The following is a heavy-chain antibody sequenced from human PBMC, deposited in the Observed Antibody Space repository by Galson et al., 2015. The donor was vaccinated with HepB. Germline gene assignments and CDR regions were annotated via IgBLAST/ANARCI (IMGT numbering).Heavy chain of an antibody. CDR1: GFTFSDYY. J-gene: IGHJ4*02. D-gene: IGHD3-22*01. V-gene: IGHV3-11*01. Sequence: SLRLSCAASGFTFSDYYMSWIRQAPGKGLEWVSYISSSGSTIYYADSVKGRFTISRDNAKNSLYLQMNSLRAEDTAVYYCARDLYDSSGYPLLDYWGQGTLVTVSS. CDR2: ISSSGSTI. CDR3: ARDLYDSSGYPLLDY.